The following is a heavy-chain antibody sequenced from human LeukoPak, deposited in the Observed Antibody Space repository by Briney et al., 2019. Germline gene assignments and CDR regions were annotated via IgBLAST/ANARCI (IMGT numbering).Heavy chain of an antibody. CDR2: ISGSGGST. J-gene: IGHJ4*02. V-gene: IGHV3-23*01. D-gene: IGHD2-15*01. Sequence: GGSLRLSCAASGFTFSSYAMSWVRQAPGKGLEWVSAISGSGGSTYYADSVKGRFTISRDNSKSTLYLQMNSLRAEDTAVYYCASRDPCSGNXXXGLKYWGQGTLVTVSS. CDR1: GFTFSSYA. CDR3: ASRDPCSGNXXXGLKY.